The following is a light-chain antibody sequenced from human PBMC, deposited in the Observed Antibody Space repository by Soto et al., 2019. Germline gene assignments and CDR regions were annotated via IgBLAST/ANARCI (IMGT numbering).Light chain of an antibody. CDR2: GAS. V-gene: IGKV3-20*01. CDR1: QSVSSSS. Sequence: EIVLTQSPGTLSLSPGERATLSCRASQSVSSSSLTWYQQKPGQAPRLLIYGASSRATGIPDRFSGGGSGTDFTLTISRLEPEDFAVYYCQLYGSSPWTFGQGTKVEIK. CDR3: QLYGSSPWT. J-gene: IGKJ1*01.